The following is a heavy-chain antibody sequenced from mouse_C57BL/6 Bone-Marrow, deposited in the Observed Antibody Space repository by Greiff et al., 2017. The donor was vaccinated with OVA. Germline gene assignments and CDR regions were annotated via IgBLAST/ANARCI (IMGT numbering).Heavy chain of an antibody. J-gene: IGHJ3*01. CDR1: GYTFTSYG. CDR3: ARCEGNLFAY. Sequence: VQLKQSGAELARPGASVKLSCKASGYTFTSYGISWVKQRTGQGLEWIGEIYPRSGNTYYNEKFKGKATLTADKSSSTAYMELRSLTSEDSAVYFCARCEGNLFAYWGQGTLVTVSA. CDR2: IYPRSGNT. V-gene: IGHV1-81*01.